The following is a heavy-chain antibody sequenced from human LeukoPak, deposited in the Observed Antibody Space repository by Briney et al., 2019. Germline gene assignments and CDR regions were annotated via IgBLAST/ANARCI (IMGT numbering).Heavy chain of an antibody. D-gene: IGHD3-10*01. V-gene: IGHV4-61*02. CDR3: ARDLWFGEFRVYYMDV. CDR1: GGSISSGSYY. J-gene: IGHJ6*03. CDR2: IYTSGST. Sequence: PSETLSLTCTVSGGSISSGSYYWSWIRQPAGKGLEWIGRIYTSGSTNYNPSLKSRVTISVDTSKNQFSLKLSSVTAADTAVYYCARDLWFGEFRVYYMDVWGKGTTVTVSS.